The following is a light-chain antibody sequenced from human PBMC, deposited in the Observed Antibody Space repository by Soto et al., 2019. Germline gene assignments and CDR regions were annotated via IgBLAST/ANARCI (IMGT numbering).Light chain of an antibody. V-gene: IGKV3D-15*01. CDR2: GAS. J-gene: IGKJ5*01. Sequence: EIVMTQSPATLSVSPGEKATLSCRTSQSVSSNLAWYQQKPGQAPRLLIYGASSRATGIPDRFCGSGSGTDFTVTISSLEPEDFAVYYCQQGTNWPTFGQGTRLRL. CDR3: QQGTNWPT. CDR1: QSVSSN.